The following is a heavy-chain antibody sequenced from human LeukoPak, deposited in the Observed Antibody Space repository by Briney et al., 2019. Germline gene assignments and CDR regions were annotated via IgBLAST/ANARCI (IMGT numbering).Heavy chain of an antibody. J-gene: IGHJ6*03. V-gene: IGHV3-74*03. CDR2: IRTDGTIT. CDR3: AREGTGSYMDV. Sequence: GGSLRLSYAASGFTFSSYWMHWVRQAPGKGLVWVSRIRTDGTITTYADSVKGRFSISRDNAKNTLYLQVNSLRVEDTAVYYCAREGTGSYMDVWGKGTTVTVSS. CDR1: GFTFSSYW. D-gene: IGHD1/OR15-1a*01.